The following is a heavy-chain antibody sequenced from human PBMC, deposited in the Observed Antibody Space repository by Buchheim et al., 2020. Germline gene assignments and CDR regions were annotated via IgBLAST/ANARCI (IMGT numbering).Heavy chain of an antibody. V-gene: IGHV3-30*03. CDR3: ARAGSYGWDFDY. D-gene: IGHD5-18*01. J-gene: IGHJ4*02. Sequence: QVQLVESGGGVVQPGRSLRLSCAASGFTFSSYGMHWVRQAPGKGLEWVAVISYDGSNKYYADSVKGRFSISRDDSKNTLYLQMNSLRAEDTAVYYCARAGSYGWDFDYWGQGTL. CDR1: GFTFSSYG. CDR2: ISYDGSNK.